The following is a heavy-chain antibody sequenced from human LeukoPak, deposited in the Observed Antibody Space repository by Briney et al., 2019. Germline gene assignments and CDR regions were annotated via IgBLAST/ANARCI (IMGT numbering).Heavy chain of an antibody. V-gene: IGHV3-30*18. CDR1: GFTFSSYG. CDR3: AKVPMGDYDPSSMDV. CDR2: ISYDGSNK. D-gene: IGHD3-3*01. Sequence: GRSLRLSCSASGFTFSSYGMHWVRQAPGKGLEWVAVISYDGSNKYYADSVKGRFTISRDNSKNTLYLQMNSLRAEDTAVYYCAKVPMGDYDPSSMDVWGQGTTVTVSS. J-gene: IGHJ6*02.